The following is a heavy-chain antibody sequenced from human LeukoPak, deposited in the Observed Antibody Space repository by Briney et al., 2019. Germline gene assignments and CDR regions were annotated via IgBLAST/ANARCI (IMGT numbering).Heavy chain of an antibody. CDR1: GGSISSDY. CDR2: IYYRGST. V-gene: IGHV4-59*01. D-gene: IGHD3-3*01. J-gene: IGHJ4*02. CDR3: ARASIFGVVIFDY. Sequence: PSETLSLTCTVSGGSISSDYWSWIRQPPGKGLEWIGYIYYRGSTNYNPSLKSRVTISVDTSKNQFSLKLSSVTAADTAVYYCARASIFGVVIFDYWGQGTLVTVSS.